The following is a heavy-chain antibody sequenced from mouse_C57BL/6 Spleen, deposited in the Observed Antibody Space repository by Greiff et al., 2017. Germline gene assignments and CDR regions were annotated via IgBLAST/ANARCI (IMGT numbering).Heavy chain of an antibody. J-gene: IGHJ4*01. D-gene: IGHD1-1*01. CDR1: GFTFSSYG. Sequence: EVQGVESGGDLVKPGGSLKLFCAASGFTFSSYGLSWVRQTPDKRLEWVATISSGGSYTYYPDLVKGRFTISRDNAKKTLYLKMSSLKSDDTAMYYCARLGSIITTVVGMDYWGQGTSVTVSS. V-gene: IGHV5-6*01. CDR3: ARLGSIITTVVGMDY. CDR2: ISSGGSYT.